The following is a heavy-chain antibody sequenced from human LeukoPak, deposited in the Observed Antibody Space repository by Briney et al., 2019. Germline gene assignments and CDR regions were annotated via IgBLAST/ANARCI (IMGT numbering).Heavy chain of an antibody. Sequence: HGESLKISCKGSGYSFTSYWIGWVRQMPGKGLEWMGINYPGDSDTRYSPSFQGQVTISADKSISTAYLQWSRLKASDTAMYYCARLVEVAGRLDYWGQGTPVIVSS. CDR3: ARLVEVAGRLDY. J-gene: IGHJ4*02. CDR1: GYSFTSYW. D-gene: IGHD6-19*01. CDR2: NYPGDSDT. V-gene: IGHV5-51*01.